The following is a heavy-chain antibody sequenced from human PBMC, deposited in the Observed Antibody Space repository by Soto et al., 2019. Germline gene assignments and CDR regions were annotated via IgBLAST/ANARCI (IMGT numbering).Heavy chain of an antibody. CDR3: ARDLYYSSGRYFDHDAFDI. J-gene: IGHJ3*02. Sequence: QVQLXXSGADVKKPGAXXXVSCKASGYNFTSYGISWVRQAPGQGLEWMGWISPHNDRTXYARRFQDRXTMTTXXXXXXVXMELGSLRSDDTAVYYCARDLYYSSGRYFDHDAFDIWGQGTVVTVSS. CDR2: ISPHNDRT. CDR1: GYNFTSYG. D-gene: IGHD6-19*01. V-gene: IGHV1-18*01.